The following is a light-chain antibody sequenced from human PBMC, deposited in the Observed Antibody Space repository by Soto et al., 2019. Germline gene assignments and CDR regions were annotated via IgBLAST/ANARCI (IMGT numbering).Light chain of an antibody. Sequence: EIVLTQSPGTLSLSPGERATLSCRASQSVSSTYLAWYQQRPGQAPRLLIYGGSSRATGIPDRFSGSGSGTDFTLTISRLEPEDFAVYYCQLHGSSPTWTFGQGPKVDIK. CDR2: GGS. CDR3: QLHGSSPTWT. V-gene: IGKV3-20*01. CDR1: QSVSSTY. J-gene: IGKJ1*01.